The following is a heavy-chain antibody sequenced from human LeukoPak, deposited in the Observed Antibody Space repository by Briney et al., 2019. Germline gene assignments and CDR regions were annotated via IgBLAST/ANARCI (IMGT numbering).Heavy chain of an antibody. CDR2: IYYSGST. CDR1: GGSISSYY. CDR3: ASTPDYDYVWGSYPLYGMDV. J-gene: IGHJ6*02. V-gene: IGHV4-59*01. D-gene: IGHD3-16*01. Sequence: PSETLSLTCTVSGGSISSYYWSWIRQPPGKGLEWIGYIYYSGSTNYNPSLKSRVTISVDTSKNQFSLKLSSVTAADTAVYYCASTPDYDYVWGSYPLYGMDVWGQGTTVTVSS.